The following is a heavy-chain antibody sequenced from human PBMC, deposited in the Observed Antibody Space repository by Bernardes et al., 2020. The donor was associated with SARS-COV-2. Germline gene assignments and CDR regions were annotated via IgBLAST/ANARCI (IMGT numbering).Heavy chain of an antibody. D-gene: IGHD2-21*01. CDR1: GDSMSSRRYY. CDR3: ARQIDSWQIVVVVSVPRGEPFYFES. V-gene: IGHV4-39*01. Sequence: SETLSLTCTVSGDSMSSRRYYWGWIRPTPGKGLEWIGTISSSGSTDYNPSLKSRVTISVDPSKRQFSLKLSSVTAADTAVYFCARQIDSWQIVVVVSVPRGEPFYFESWGQGALVTVSS. J-gene: IGHJ4*02. CDR2: ISSSGST.